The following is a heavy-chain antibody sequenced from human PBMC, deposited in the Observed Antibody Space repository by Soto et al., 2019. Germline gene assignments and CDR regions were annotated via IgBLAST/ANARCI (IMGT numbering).Heavy chain of an antibody. CDR1: GFTFSSYA. CDR3: PKGIKDTGGYYYYSMDV. CDR2: ISGSGGIT. V-gene: IGHV3-23*01. D-gene: IGHD2-15*01. Sequence: XGSLTLFYAASGFTFSSYAKGWVGQAPGKGLDWVSVISGSGGITYSADSVKGRFTISRDNSKNILYLQMNSLRAEDTAVYYCPKGIKDTGGYYYYSMDVCGQRTAVTVSS. J-gene: IGHJ6*02.